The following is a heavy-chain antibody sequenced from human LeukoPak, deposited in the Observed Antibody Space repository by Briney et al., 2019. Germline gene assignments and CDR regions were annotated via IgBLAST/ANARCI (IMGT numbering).Heavy chain of an antibody. Sequence: GGSLRLSCVASGFTFSSRDWMTWVRQAPGKGLEWVANIKQDGSEKNYVDSVKGRFTISRDNAKNSLYLQMNSLRAEDTAVYYCARDQLELSFYYYYMDVWGKGTTVTVSS. J-gene: IGHJ6*03. CDR1: GFTFSSRDW. V-gene: IGHV3-7*01. CDR3: ARDQLELSFYYYYMDV. CDR2: IKQDGSEK. D-gene: IGHD1-7*01.